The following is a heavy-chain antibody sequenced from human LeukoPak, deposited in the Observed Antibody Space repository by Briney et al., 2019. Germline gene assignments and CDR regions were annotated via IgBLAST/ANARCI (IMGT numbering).Heavy chain of an antibody. J-gene: IGHJ3*02. Sequence: SETLSLTCTVSGGSISSGSYYWSWIRQPAGKGLEWIGRIYTSGSTNYNPSLKSRVTISVDTSKNQFSLKLSSVTAADTAVYYCARVRESSSSWYLSPVAFDIWGQGTMVTVSS. CDR2: IYTSGST. CDR3: ARVRESSSSWYLSPVAFDI. D-gene: IGHD6-13*01. CDR1: GGSISSGSYY. V-gene: IGHV4-61*02.